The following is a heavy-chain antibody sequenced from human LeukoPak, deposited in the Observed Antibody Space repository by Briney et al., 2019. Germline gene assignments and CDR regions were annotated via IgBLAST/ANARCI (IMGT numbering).Heavy chain of an antibody. V-gene: IGHV4-34*01. CDR2: INHSGST. CDR1: GGSFSGYY. CDR3: ARGKGSSSWFPYYYYYMDV. D-gene: IGHD6-13*01. Sequence: PSETLSLTCAVYGGSFSGYYWSWIRQPPGKGLEWIGEINHSGSTNHNPSLKSRVTISVDTSKNQFSLKLSSVTAADTAVYYCARGKGSSSWFPYYYYYMDVWGKGTTVTVSS. J-gene: IGHJ6*03.